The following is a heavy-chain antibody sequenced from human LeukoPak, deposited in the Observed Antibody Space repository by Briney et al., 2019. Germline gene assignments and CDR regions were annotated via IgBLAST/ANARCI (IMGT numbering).Heavy chain of an antibody. D-gene: IGHD3-9*01. V-gene: IGHV3-23*01. Sequence: GGPLSLSCAAFGFPFRSFWMHWVRRVPGKGLEWVSVFIGGGGSTCDAEYVTGRFTSSRNNSKNTLYLKMNSLRAEDTAEYYCAKGWRILRYFDRLDYWGQGTLVTVSS. CDR2: FIGGGGST. J-gene: IGHJ4*02. CDR3: AKGWRILRYFDRLDY. CDR1: GFPFRSFW.